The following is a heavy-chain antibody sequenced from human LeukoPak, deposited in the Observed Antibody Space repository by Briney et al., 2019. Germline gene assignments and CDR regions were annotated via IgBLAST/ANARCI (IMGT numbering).Heavy chain of an antibody. CDR3: ARQGAAAGTGGTSFDP. Sequence: GESLKISCKGSGYSFTSYWIGRVRQMPGKGLEWMGIIYPGDSDTRYSPSFQGQVAISADKSISTAYLQWSSLKASDTAMYYCARQGAAAGTGGTSFDPWGQGTLVTVSS. CDR2: IYPGDSDT. V-gene: IGHV5-51*01. D-gene: IGHD6-13*01. CDR1: GYSFTSYW. J-gene: IGHJ5*02.